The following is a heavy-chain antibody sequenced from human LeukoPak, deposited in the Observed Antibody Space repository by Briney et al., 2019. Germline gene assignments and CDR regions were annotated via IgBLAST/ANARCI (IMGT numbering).Heavy chain of an antibody. J-gene: IGHJ6*02. V-gene: IGHV3-66*01. Sequence: GGSLRLSCAASGLTVSGNYMSWVRQAPGKGLXXXXXXXXXXSTYYADSVKGRFTISRDNSENTLYLQMNSLRAEDTAVYYCATIDGYSYGSSYYYYGMDVWGQGTTVTVSS. CDR1: GLTVSGNY. D-gene: IGHD5-18*01. CDR2: XXXXXST. CDR3: ATIDGYSYGSSYYYYGMDV.